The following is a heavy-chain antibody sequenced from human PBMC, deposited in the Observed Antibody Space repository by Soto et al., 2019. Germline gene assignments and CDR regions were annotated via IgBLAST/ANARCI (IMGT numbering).Heavy chain of an antibody. CDR2: VNPSGGHS. J-gene: IGHJ4*02. CDR3: ARGGHVVEVTAALDY. V-gene: IGHV1-46*01. CDR1: GDTFTDYY. D-gene: IGHD2-21*02. Sequence: QVQLVQSGAEVKKPGASVKFSCKASGDTFTDYYIHWVRQAHGQGLEWMGTVNPSGGHSTYAQHFLGRMTVTRDTSTSTLYMELTSLTSEDTAVYYCARGGHVVEVTAALDYWGQGTLVTVSP.